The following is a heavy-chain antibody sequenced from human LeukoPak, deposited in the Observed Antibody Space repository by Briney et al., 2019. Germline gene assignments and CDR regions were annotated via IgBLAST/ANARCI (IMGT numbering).Heavy chain of an antibody. D-gene: IGHD2-15*01. CDR2: ISGSGGST. V-gene: IGHV3-23*01. CDR3: AKDASWSFDY. CDR1: GFTFSSYA. Sequence: PGGSLRLSCAASGFTFSSYAMSWVRQAPGKGLEWVSAISGSGGSTYYADSVKGRSTISRDNSKNTLYLQMNSLRPDDTAVYYCAKDASWSFDYWGQGTLVTVSS. J-gene: IGHJ4*02.